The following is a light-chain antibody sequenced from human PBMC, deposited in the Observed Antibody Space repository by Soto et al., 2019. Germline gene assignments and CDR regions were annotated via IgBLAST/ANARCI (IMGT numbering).Light chain of an antibody. J-gene: IGLJ2*01. V-gene: IGLV3-1*01. CDR2: EDT. Sequence: SYELTHPPSVSVSPGQTADITCSGDKLGDKYAFWYQQKPGQSLVLAIYEDTKRPSGTPDRFSGSNSGNTATLTISGTQAMDEADYYCQAWDSRTVVFGGGTKLTVL. CDR1: KLGDKY. CDR3: QAWDSRTVV.